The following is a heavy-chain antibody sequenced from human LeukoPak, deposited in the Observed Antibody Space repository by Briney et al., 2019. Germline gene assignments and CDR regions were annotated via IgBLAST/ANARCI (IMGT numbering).Heavy chain of an antibody. V-gene: IGHV1-2*02. CDR1: GYTFTGYY. Sequence: ASVKVSCKASGYTFTGYYMHGVRQAPGQGLGWMGWINPNSGGTNYAQKFQGRVTMTRDTSISTAYMELSRLRSDDTAVYYCAREGAGYRCSELFDYWGQGTLVTVSS. CDR2: INPNSGGT. J-gene: IGHJ4*02. CDR3: AREGAGYRCSELFDY. D-gene: IGHD5-12*01.